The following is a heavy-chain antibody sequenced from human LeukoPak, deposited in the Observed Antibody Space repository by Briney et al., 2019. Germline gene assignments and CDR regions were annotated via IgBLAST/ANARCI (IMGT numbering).Heavy chain of an antibody. Sequence: PGGSLRLSCAASGFTFSNYWMSWVRQAPGKGLEWVADIKRDGSEKHYVDSVKGRFTISRDNAKNSLYLQMNSLRAEDTAVYYCARIGKLVPSHWGQGTLVTVSS. CDR1: GFTFSNYW. J-gene: IGHJ4*02. V-gene: IGHV3-7*03. D-gene: IGHD6-6*01. CDR3: ARIGKLVPSH. CDR2: IKRDGSEK.